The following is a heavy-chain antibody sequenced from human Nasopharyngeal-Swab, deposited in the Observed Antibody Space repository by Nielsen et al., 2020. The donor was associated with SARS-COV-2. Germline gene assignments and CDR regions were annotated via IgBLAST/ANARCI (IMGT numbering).Heavy chain of an antibody. D-gene: IGHD3-10*01. CDR1: GGSISSSSYY. CDR3: ARGRGRGGIWNYYYYYMDV. Sequence: GSLRLSCTVSGGSISSSSYYWGWIRQPPGKGLEWIGSIYYSGSTYYNPSPKSRCTISVEPSKNQFSLKLSSVTAADTAVYCCARGRGRGGIWNYYYYYMDVWGKGTTVTVSS. CDR2: IYYSGST. J-gene: IGHJ6*03. V-gene: IGHV4-39*07.